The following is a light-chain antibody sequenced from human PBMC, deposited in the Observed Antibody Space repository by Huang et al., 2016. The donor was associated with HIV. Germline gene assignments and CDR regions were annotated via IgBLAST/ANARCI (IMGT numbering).Light chain of an antibody. CDR1: QSGSSN. CDR2: AAS. J-gene: IGKJ1*01. V-gene: IGKV3-15*01. CDR3: QQYKNWPRT. Sequence: EIVMTQSPATLSVSPGERATLSCRASQSGSSNLAWYQQKPGQAPRLLIYAASSRATGIPGRFSGSGSGTEFTLTISSLQAEDCAGYYCQQYKNWPRTFGQGTKVEIK.